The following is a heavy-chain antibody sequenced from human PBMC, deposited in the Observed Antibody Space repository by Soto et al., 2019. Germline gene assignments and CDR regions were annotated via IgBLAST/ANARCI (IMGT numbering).Heavy chain of an antibody. CDR3: VRGSFGYYGP. V-gene: IGHV3-49*04. CDR2: IRNPGYGGTT. CDR1: GFSFGDYA. Sequence: GGSLRLSCTTSGFSFGDYAMTWVRQAPGKGLEWVGFIRNPGYGGTTEYATSVKGRFIISRDDSMSSAYLQLNSLKVDDSAVYYCVRGSFGYYGPWGQGTLVTVS. J-gene: IGHJ5*02. D-gene: IGHD3-22*01.